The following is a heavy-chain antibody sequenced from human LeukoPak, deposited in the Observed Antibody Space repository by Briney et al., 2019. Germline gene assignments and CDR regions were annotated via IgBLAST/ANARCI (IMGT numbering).Heavy chain of an antibody. D-gene: IGHD2-2*01. V-gene: IGHV3-53*01. CDR3: AKGGYCSSTSCPGDY. J-gene: IGHJ4*02. CDR2: IYSGGST. Sequence: GGSLRLSCAASGFTVSSNYMSWVRQAPGKGLEWVSVIYSGGSTYYADSVKGRFTISRDNSKNTLYLQMNSLRAEDTAVYYCAKGGYCSSTSCPGDYWGQGTLVTVSS. CDR1: GFTVSSNY.